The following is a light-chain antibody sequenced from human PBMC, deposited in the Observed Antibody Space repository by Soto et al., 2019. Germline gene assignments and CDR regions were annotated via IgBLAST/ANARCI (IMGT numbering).Light chain of an antibody. J-gene: IGKJ1*01. Sequence: EIVLTQSPAILSLSPGERATLSCRASQSVGRYLVWYQQKPGQAPSLLIYDASNRATGVPARFSGSGSGTDFTLTISSLESEDFAVYYCQHRNNWPWKLGQGTRVEIK. CDR2: DAS. CDR1: QSVGRY. V-gene: IGKV3-11*01. CDR3: QHRNNWPWK.